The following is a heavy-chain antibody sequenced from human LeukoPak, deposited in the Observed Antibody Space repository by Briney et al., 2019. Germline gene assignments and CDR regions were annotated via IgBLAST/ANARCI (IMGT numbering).Heavy chain of an antibody. J-gene: IGHJ4*02. CDR1: GGTFSSYG. CDR3: ARDLFYGSGSYCDY. D-gene: IGHD3-10*01. CDR2: IIPMFGTA. Sequence: SVKVSCKASGGTFSSYGISWVRQAPGQGLEWMGRIIPMFGTANYAQKLQGRVTITTDGSTSTAYMELSSLRSEDTAVYYCARDLFYGSGSYCDYWGQGTLVTVSS. V-gene: IGHV1-69*05.